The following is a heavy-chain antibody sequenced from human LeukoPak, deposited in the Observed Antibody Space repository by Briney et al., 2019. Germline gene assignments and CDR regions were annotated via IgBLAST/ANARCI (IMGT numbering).Heavy chain of an antibody. V-gene: IGHV1-24*01. Sequence: GASVKVSCKVSGYTLTELSMHWVRQAPGKGLEWMGGFDPEDGETIYAQKFQGRVTMTEDTSTDTAYMELSSLRSEDTAVYSCARDRDYYDSSGYYFAWGDHAFDIWGQGTMVTVSS. CDR1: GYTLTELS. J-gene: IGHJ3*02. CDR2: FDPEDGET. D-gene: IGHD3-22*01. CDR3: ARDRDYYDSSGYYFAWGDHAFDI.